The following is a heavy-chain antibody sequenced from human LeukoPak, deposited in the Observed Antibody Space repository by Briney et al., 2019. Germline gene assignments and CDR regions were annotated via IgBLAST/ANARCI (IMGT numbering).Heavy chain of an antibody. J-gene: IGHJ4*02. CDR3: ARVNSWTEEPDTGFDY. Sequence: SETLSLTCTVSSGSISSYDWSWIRQPAGKGLEWIGRIYTSGSPNYNPSLKSRVTMSVDTSKNQFSLQLNSVSPEDTAVYYCARVNSWTEEPDTGFDYWGQGILVTVSS. CDR1: SGSISSYD. V-gene: IGHV4-4*07. CDR2: IYTSGSP. D-gene: IGHD1-14*01.